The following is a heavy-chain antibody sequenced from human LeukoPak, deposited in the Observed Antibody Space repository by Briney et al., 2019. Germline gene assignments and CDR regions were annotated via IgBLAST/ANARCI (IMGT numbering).Heavy chain of an antibody. D-gene: IGHD4-17*01. J-gene: IGHJ4*02. CDR3: ARNYGDYEDY. V-gene: IGHV3-23*01. Sequence: GGSLRLSCAASGFTFSSYAISWVRQAPGKGLEWVSAISGSGGSNYYADSVQGRFTIYRDNSKKKLYLQMNSMRAEDTAVYYCARNYGDYEDYWGQGTLVTVSS. CDR1: GFTFSSYA. CDR2: ISGSGGSN.